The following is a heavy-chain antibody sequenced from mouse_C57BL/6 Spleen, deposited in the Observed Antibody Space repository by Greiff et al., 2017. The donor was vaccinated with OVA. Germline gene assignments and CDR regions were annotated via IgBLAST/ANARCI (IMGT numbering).Heavy chain of an antibody. V-gene: IGHV1-18*01. J-gene: IGHJ2*01. CDR2: INPNNGGT. Sequence: EVQLQQSGPELVKPGASVKIPCKASGYTFTDYNLDWVKQSHGKSLEWIGDINPNNGGTIYNQKFKGKATLTVDKSSSTAYMELRSLTSEDTAVYYCARSGNNRVCDYWGQGTTLTVSS. CDR1: GYTFTDYN. D-gene: IGHD2-14*01. CDR3: ARSGNNRVCDY.